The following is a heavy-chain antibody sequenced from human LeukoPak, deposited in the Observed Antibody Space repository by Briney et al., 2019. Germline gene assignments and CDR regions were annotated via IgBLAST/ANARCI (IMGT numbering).Heavy chain of an antibody. J-gene: IGHJ4*02. V-gene: IGHV3-74*01. CDR1: GFTFSSYW. CDR3: VRVRYSSGWDYFDY. CDR2: INSDGSST. D-gene: IGHD6-19*01. Sequence: GGSLRLSCAASGFTFSSYWMHWVRQAPGKGLVWVSRINSDGSSTSYADSVKGRFTISRDNAKNTLYVQMNSLRAEDTAVYYCVRVRYSSGWDYFDYWGQGTLVTVSS.